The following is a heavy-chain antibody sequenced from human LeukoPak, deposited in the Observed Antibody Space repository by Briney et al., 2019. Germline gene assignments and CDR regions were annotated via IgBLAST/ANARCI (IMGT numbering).Heavy chain of an antibody. CDR3: ARLGLYPSVRNWFDP. Sequence: TSETLSLTCSVSGGSISTYYWTWIRQPPGKGLEWIGEINHSGSTNYNPSLKSRVTISVDTSKNQFSLKLSSVTAADTAVYYCARLGLYPSVRNWFDPWGQGTLVTVSS. CDR1: GGSISTYY. CDR2: INHSGST. D-gene: IGHD4-17*01. J-gene: IGHJ5*02. V-gene: IGHV4-34*01.